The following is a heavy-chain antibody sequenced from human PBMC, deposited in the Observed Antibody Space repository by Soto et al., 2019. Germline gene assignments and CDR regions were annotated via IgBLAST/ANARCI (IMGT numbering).Heavy chain of an antibody. CDR1: GYTFTSYG. Sequence: QGQLVQSGAEVKKPGASVKVSCKASGYTFTSYGISWVRQAPGQGLEWMGWISAYNGNTNYAQKLQGRATMTTDTATSTAYMDLRCLSSDDTAVYYCARDNGYESDYWGHGTLVTVSS. J-gene: IGHJ4*01. CDR2: ISAYNGNT. CDR3: ARDNGYESDY. V-gene: IGHV1-18*01. D-gene: IGHD5-12*01.